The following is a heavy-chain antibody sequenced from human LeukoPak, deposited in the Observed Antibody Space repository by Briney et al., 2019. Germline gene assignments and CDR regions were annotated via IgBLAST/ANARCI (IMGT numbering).Heavy chain of an antibody. V-gene: IGHV4-39*01. Sequence: KSSETLSLTCTVSGGSLSSTFYYWGWIRQPPGKGLEWIGSINYSGRTYYNPSLKSRVTISVDTSKNQFSLKLSSVTAADTAVYYCARRRFVRGPDVVNPFDYWGQGTLVTVSS. CDR1: GGSLSSTFYY. CDR3: ARRRFVRGPDVVNPFDY. J-gene: IGHJ4*02. D-gene: IGHD2-8*01. CDR2: INYSGRT.